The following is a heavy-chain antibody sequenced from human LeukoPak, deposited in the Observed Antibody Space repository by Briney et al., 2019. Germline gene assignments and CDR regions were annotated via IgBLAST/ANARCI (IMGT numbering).Heavy chain of an antibody. D-gene: IGHD7-27*01. Sequence: GGSLRLSCAASGFTFSIYWMTWVRQAPGKGLEWVANIKVDENQKDYADSVQGRFTISRDNAKNSVYLQMNNLRVEDTALYYCARHATWAFDSWGQGTLVTVSS. CDR3: ARHATWAFDS. CDR2: IKVDENQK. V-gene: IGHV3-7*01. CDR1: GFTFSIYW. J-gene: IGHJ4*02.